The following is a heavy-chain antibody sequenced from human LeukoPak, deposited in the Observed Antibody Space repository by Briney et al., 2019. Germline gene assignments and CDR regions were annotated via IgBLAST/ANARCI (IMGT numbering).Heavy chain of an antibody. CDR3: ARIVNYYDSSGYSIAYFDY. CDR2: ISSSSSYI. V-gene: IGHV3-21*01. J-gene: IGHJ4*02. Sequence: GGSLRLSCAASGFTFSSYSMNWVRQAPGKGLEWVSSISSSSSYIYYADSVKGRFTISSDNAKNSLYLQMNSLRAEDTAVYYCARIVNYYDSSGYSIAYFDYWGQGTLVTVSS. CDR1: GFTFSSYS. D-gene: IGHD3-22*01.